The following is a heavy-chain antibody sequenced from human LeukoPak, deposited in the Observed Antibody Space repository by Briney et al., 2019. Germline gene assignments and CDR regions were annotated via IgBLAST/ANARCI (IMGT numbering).Heavy chain of an antibody. CDR1: GGSFSGYY. Sequence: KPSETLSLTCAVYGGSFSGYYWSWIRQHPGKGLEWIGYIYYSGSTYYNPSLKSRVTISVDTSKNQFSLKLSSVTAADTAVYYCARDRPTRNYYDSSGYYRAFDIWGQGTMVTVSS. CDR3: ARDRPTRNYYDSSGYYRAFDI. J-gene: IGHJ3*02. CDR2: IYYSGST. V-gene: IGHV4-31*11. D-gene: IGHD3-22*01.